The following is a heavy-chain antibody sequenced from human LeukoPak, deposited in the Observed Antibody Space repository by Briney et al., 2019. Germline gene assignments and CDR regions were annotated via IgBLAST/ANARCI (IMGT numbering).Heavy chain of an antibody. CDR2: IYYSGST. CDR3: AWSGYSYVFDY. D-gene: IGHD5-18*01. CDR1: GGSISSYY. J-gene: IGHJ4*02. Sequence: PSETLSLTCTVSGGSISSYYWSWIRQPPGKGLEWIGYIYYSGSTNYSPSLKSRVTISVDTSKNQFSLELSSVTAADTAVYYCAWSGYSYVFDYWGQGTLVTVSS. V-gene: IGHV4-59*08.